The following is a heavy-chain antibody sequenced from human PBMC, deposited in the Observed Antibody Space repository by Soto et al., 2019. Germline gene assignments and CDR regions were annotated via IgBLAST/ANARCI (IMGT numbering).Heavy chain of an antibody. CDR1: GFTFSSYS. CDR3: ARDGADSSGWFDY. Sequence: EVQLVESGGGLVQPGGSLRLSCAASGFTFSSYSMNWVRQAPGKGLEWVSYISSSSSTIYYADSVKGRFTIARDNAKNSLYLQMNSLRAEDTAVYYCARDGADSSGWFDYWGQGTLVTVSS. V-gene: IGHV3-48*01. D-gene: IGHD6-19*01. J-gene: IGHJ4*02. CDR2: ISSSSSTI.